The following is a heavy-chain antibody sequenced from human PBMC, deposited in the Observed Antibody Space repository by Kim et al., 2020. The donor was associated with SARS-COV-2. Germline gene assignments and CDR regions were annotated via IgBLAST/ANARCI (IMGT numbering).Heavy chain of an antibody. D-gene: IGHD3-9*01. V-gene: IGHV7-4-1*01. Sequence: YAQGVTGRFVFSLATSVSTAYLQICSLKAEDTAVYYCARDLGGPMTGLDYWGQGTLVTVSS. CDR3: ARDLGGPMTGLDY. J-gene: IGHJ4*02.